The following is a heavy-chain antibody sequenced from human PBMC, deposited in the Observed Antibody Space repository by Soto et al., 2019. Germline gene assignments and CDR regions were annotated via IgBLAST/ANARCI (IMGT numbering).Heavy chain of an antibody. D-gene: IGHD2-8*01. Sequence: ASVKVSCKASGYSFTDYHIHWVRQAPGQGLEWLGRINPKSGGTSTAQKFQGWVTMTTDTSISTASMELTRLTSDDTAIYYGARGDSTDCSYGVCSFFYNHEMDVWG. CDR2: INPKSGGT. J-gene: IGHJ6*02. CDR1: GYSFTDYH. CDR3: ARGDSTDCSYGVCSFFYNHEMDV. V-gene: IGHV1-2*04.